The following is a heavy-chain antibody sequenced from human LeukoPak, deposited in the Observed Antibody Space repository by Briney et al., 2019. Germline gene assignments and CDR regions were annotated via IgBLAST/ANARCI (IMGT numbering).Heavy chain of an antibody. CDR1: GGSISSYY. J-gene: IGHJ5*02. D-gene: IGHD3-10*01. CDR3: ARHGSVRSPLGP. V-gene: IGHV4-4*09. CDR2: IYATGST. Sequence: PSETLSLTCTVSGGSISSYYWSWIRQPPGKGLEWIGYIYATGSTNYDPSLKSRVTISVDTSKNQLSLNERSVTAADTAVYYCARHGSVRSPLGPWGQGTLVTVSS.